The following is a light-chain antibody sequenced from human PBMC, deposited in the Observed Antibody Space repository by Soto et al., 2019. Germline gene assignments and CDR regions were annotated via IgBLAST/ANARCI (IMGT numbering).Light chain of an antibody. Sequence: EIVLTQSPATLSLSPGERATLSCRASQSISSYLAWYQQKPDQAPRLLIYDASNRATGIPARFSGSGSGTDFTLTISSLEPEDFAVYYCHRRSPWPFTFGPGTKVDIK. V-gene: IGKV3-11*01. CDR2: DAS. CDR3: HRRSPWPFT. CDR1: QSISSY. J-gene: IGKJ3*01.